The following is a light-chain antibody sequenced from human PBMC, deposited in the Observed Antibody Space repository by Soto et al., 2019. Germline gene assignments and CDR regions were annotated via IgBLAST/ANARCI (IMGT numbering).Light chain of an antibody. Sequence: DIQMTQSPSTLSASVGARVSITCRASQSISSWLAWYQQKPGKAPKLRIYKASSLESGVPSRLSGSGSGTEFTLTISSLQPDDFATYYCQQYNTGGAFGQGTKVDIK. CDR1: QSISSW. CDR2: KAS. CDR3: QQYNTGGA. V-gene: IGKV1-5*03. J-gene: IGKJ1*01.